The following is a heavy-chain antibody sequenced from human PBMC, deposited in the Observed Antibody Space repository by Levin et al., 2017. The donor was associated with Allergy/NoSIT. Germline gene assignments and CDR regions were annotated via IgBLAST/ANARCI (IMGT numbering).Heavy chain of an antibody. CDR1: GGSISSYY. Sequence: SETLSLTCTVSGGSISSYYWSWIRQPPGKGLEWIGYIYYSGSTNYNPSLKSRVTISVDTSKNQFSLKLSSVTAADTAVYYCARMLGYSYGYPKSPQELDYWGQGTLVTVSS. J-gene: IGHJ4*02. D-gene: IGHD5-18*01. CDR3: ARMLGYSYGYPKSPQELDY. CDR2: IYYSGST. V-gene: IGHV4-59*01.